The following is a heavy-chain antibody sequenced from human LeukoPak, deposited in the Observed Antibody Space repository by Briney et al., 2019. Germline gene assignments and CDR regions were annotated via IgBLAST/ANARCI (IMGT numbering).Heavy chain of an antibody. CDR3: ARLVAPYYYGSGSYSLEFDY. Sequence: PSETLSLTCAVYGGSFSGYYWSWIRQPPGKGLEWIGEINHSGSTNYNPSLKSRVTISVDTSKNQFSLKLSSVTAADTAVYYCARLVAPYYYGSGSYSLEFDYWGQGTLVTVSS. D-gene: IGHD3-10*01. J-gene: IGHJ4*02. CDR1: GGSFSGYY. CDR2: INHSGST. V-gene: IGHV4-34*01.